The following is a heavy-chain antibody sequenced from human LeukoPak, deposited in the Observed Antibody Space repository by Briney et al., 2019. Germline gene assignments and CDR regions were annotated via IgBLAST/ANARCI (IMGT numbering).Heavy chain of an antibody. J-gene: IGHJ5*02. V-gene: IGHV4-31*03. D-gene: IGHD6-19*01. CDR3: ARGTYSSGWYDN. CDR2: IYYSGST. CDR1: GXSISSGGYY. Sequence: SQTLSLTCTVSGXSISSGGYYWSWIRQHPGKGLEWIGYIYYSGSTYYNPSLKSRVTISVDTSKNQFSLKLSSVTAADTAVYYCARGTYSSGWYDNWGQGTLVTVSS.